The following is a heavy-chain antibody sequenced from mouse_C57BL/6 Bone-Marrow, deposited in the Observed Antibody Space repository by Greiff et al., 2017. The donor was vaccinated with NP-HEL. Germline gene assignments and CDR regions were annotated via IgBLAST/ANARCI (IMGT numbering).Heavy chain of an antibody. V-gene: IGHV5-16*01. CDR2: INYDGSST. CDR3: AREGGLRRRTYAMDY. Sequence: EVKLVESEGGLVQPGSSMKISCTASGFTFSDYYMAWVRQVPEKGLEWVANINYDGSSTYYLDSLKSRFIISRDNAKNILYLKMSSLKSEDTATYYCAREGGLRRRTYAMDYGGQGTSVTVSS. J-gene: IGHJ4*01. CDR1: GFTFSDYY. D-gene: IGHD2-4*01.